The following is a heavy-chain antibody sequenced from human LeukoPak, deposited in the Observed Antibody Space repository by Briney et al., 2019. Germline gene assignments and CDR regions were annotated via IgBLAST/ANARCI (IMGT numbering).Heavy chain of an antibody. Sequence: GGSLRLSCAASGFTFSSYWMTWVRQAPGKGLEWVANIKEDGSDKNYVDSVRGRFTISRDNAKNALYLQMNSLRAEDTAVYYCGREIPGGTTSLDCWGQGTVVTVSS. D-gene: IGHD1-7*01. V-gene: IGHV3-7*04. CDR3: GREIPGGTTSLDC. CDR1: GFTFSSYW. CDR2: IKEDGSDK. J-gene: IGHJ4*02.